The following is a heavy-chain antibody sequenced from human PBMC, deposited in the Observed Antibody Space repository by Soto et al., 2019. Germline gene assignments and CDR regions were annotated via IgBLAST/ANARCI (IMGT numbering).Heavy chain of an antibody. CDR3: AREKVDSSGYIFDY. J-gene: IGHJ4*02. CDR1: GGSISSGGYS. D-gene: IGHD3-22*01. V-gene: IGHV4-30-2*01. Sequence: SETLSLTCAVSGGSISSGGYSWSWIRQPPGKGLEWIGYIYHSGSTYYNPSLKSRVTISVDRSKNQFSLRLSSVTAADTAVYYCAREKVDSSGYIFDYWGQGTLVTVSS. CDR2: IYHSGST.